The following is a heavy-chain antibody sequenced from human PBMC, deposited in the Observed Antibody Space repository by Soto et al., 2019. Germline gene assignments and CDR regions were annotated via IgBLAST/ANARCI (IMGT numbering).Heavy chain of an antibody. Sequence: SETLSLTCTVSGGSISSYYWSWIRQPPGKGLEWIGYIYYSGSTNYNPSLKSRVTISVDTSKNQFSLKLSSVTAADTAVYYCASSGGYCTNGVCYLDYWGQGTLVTVSS. V-gene: IGHV4-59*01. CDR3: ASSGGYCTNGVCYLDY. J-gene: IGHJ4*02. D-gene: IGHD2-8*01. CDR2: IYYSGST. CDR1: GGSISSYY.